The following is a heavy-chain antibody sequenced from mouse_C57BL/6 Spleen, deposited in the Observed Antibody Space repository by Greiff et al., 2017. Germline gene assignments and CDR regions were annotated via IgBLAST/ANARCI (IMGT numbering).Heavy chain of an antibody. V-gene: IGHV5-4*03. CDR1: GFTFSSYA. D-gene: IGHD1-1*02. CDR3: ARGGWDWFAY. CDR2: ISDGGSYT. Sequence: EVKLVESGGGLVKPGGSLKLSCAASGFTFSSYAMSWVRQTPEKRLEWVATISDGGSYTYYPDNVKGRFTISRDNAKNNLYLQMSHLKSEDTAVYYCARGGWDWFAYWGQGTLVTVSA. J-gene: IGHJ3*01.